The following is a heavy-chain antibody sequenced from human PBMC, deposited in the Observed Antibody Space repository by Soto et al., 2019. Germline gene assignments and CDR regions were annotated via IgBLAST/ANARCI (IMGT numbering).Heavy chain of an antibody. D-gene: IGHD3-16*01. CDR2: INHSGST. Sequence: QVQLQQWGAGLLKPSETLSLTCAVYGGSFSGYYWSWIRQPPGKGLEWIGEINHSGSTNYNPSLKSRVTVSVDTSKTTFALELSSVTAAGTAVYYCAKMGARAYRGGRFDQIYWGQGTLVTVSS. CDR3: AKMGARAYRGGRFDQIY. J-gene: IGHJ4*02. V-gene: IGHV4-34*01. CDR1: GGSFSGYY.